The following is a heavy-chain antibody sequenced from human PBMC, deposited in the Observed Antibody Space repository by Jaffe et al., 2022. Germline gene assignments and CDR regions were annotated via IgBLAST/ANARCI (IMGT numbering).Heavy chain of an antibody. CDR2: IYHSGST. CDR1: GYSISSGYY. CDR3: ARQGEGTVTRHNWFDP. J-gene: IGHJ5*02. D-gene: IGHD4-17*01. Sequence: QVQLQESGPGLVKPSETLSLTCAVSGYSISSGYYWGWIRQPPGKGLEWIGSIYHSGSTYYNPSLKSRVTISVDTSKNQFSLKLSSVTAADTAVYYCARQGEGTVTRHNWFDPWGQGTLVTVSS. V-gene: IGHV4-38-2*01.